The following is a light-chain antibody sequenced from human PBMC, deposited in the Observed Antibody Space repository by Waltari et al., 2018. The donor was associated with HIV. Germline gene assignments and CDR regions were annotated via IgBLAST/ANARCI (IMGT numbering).Light chain of an antibody. CDR2: END. J-gene: IGLJ1*01. Sequence: QSILTRPTSVSAAPGPNAPISCSVTTSPIGTTYLSWYPHPPGNPPKLLIFENDKRPSEIPDRFSGLKSGTSATLGIIGLQPGDEADYFCGTWDSSLSAYVFTTGTKVTV. CDR3: GTWDSSLSAYV. V-gene: IGLV1-51*02. CDR1: TSPIGTTY.